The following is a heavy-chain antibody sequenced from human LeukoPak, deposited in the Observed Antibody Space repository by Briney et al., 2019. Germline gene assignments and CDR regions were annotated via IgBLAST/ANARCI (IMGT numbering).Heavy chain of an antibody. D-gene: IGHD3-3*01. J-gene: IGHJ5*02. V-gene: IGHV3-23*01. Sequence: GGSLRLSCAASGFTLRSYAMSWVRQAPGKGLEWVSTISGSGGSIYYADSVKGRFAISRDNSKNTLYLQMNSLTAEDTAVYYCAKDPLYDFWGSNWFDPWGQGTLVTVSS. CDR2: ISGSGGSI. CDR1: GFTLRSYA. CDR3: AKDPLYDFWGSNWFDP.